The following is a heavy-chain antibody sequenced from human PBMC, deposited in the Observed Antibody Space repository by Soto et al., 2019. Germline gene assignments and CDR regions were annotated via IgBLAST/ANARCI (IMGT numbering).Heavy chain of an antibody. CDR1: GGSISSGDYY. CDR3: ARESTTVRNYYYYGMDV. D-gene: IGHD4-17*01. Sequence: SETLSLTCTVSGGSISSGDYYWSWIRQPPGKGLEWIGYIYYSGSTYYNPSLKSRVTISVDTSKNQFSLKLSSVTAADTAVYYCARESTTVRNYYYYGMDVWGQGTTVTVS. J-gene: IGHJ6*02. V-gene: IGHV4-30-4*01. CDR2: IYYSGST.